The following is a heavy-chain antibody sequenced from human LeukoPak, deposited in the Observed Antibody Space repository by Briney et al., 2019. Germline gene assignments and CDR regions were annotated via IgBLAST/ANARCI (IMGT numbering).Heavy chain of an antibody. CDR2: ITTSHTTV. CDR1: GFTFSDYY. CDR3: ARVYGDYFDY. J-gene: IGHJ4*02. D-gene: IGHD4-17*01. Sequence: PGGSLRLSCGVSGFTFSDYYMSWSRQAPGKGLEWISYITTSHTTVYYADSVKGRFTISRDNAKKSLYLEMNSLRAEDPAVYYCARVYGDYFDYWGQGTLVTVAS. V-gene: IGHV3-11*01.